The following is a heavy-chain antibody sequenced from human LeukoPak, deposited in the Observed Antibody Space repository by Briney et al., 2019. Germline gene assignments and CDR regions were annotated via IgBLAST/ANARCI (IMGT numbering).Heavy chain of an antibody. CDR2: MNPNSGNT. CDR1: GYTFTSYD. Sequence: ASVKVSCKASGYTFTSYDINWVRQATGQGLEWMGWMNPNSGNTGYAQKFQGRVTITRNTSISTAYMELSSLRSEDTAVYYCARDESHWSGHPNYYMDVWGKGTTVTISS. CDR3: ARDESHWSGHPNYYMDV. J-gene: IGHJ6*03. D-gene: IGHD3-3*01. V-gene: IGHV1-8*03.